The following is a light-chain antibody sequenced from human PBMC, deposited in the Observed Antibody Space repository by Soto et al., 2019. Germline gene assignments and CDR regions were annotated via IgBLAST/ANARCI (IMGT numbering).Light chain of an antibody. CDR1: NIGARS. J-gene: IGLJ1*01. CDR2: DGS. V-gene: IGLV3-21*02. CDR3: QVRESRSDQEI. Sequence: SYELTQPPSVSVAPGQTARLTCGGNNIGARSVHWYHQRPGQAPVLVVYDGSVRPSGIPGRFSGSNSGNTATLTIKWVEAGDEGDYYCQVRESRSDQEIFGGGTKLTVL.